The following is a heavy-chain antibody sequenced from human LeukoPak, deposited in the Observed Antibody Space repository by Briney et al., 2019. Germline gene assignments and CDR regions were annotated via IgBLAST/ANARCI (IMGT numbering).Heavy chain of an antibody. CDR2: IWDDGSDK. D-gene: IGHD2-15*01. CDR1: GFTFTNHG. Sequence: PGGSLRLSCVASGFTFTNHGMHWVRQAPGKGLEWVASIWDDGSDKYSADSVRGRFTISRDNSKKTLYQQMNSLRAEDTAVYYCAKDGANLLYYFDYWGQGALVTVSS. J-gene: IGHJ4*02. V-gene: IGHV3-30*02. CDR3: AKDGANLLYYFDY.